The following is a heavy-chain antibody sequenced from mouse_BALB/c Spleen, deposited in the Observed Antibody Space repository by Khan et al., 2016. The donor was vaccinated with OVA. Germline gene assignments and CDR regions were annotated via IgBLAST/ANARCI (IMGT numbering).Heavy chain of an antibody. Sequence: EVQLQESGPGLVKPSQSLSLTCTVTGYSITSGYAWNWIRQFPGNKLEWMGYISYSGGTSYTPSLKSRISISRDTSKNQFFLQLNSVTTEDTATYDCARGNYYGYYFDYGGQGPLSQSPQ. CDR3: ARGNYYGYYFDY. D-gene: IGHD1-1*01. J-gene: IGHJ2*01. CDR1: GYSITSGYA. CDR2: ISYSGGT. V-gene: IGHV3-2*02.